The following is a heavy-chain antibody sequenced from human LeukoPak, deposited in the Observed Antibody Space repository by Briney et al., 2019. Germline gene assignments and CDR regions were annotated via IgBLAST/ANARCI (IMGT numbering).Heavy chain of an antibody. J-gene: IGHJ4*02. CDR1: GFTFSSYG. CDR2: IRSKANSYAT. CDR3: TSGGYCSSTSCYGEN. Sequence: GGSLRLSCAASGFTFSSYGMHWVRQASGKGLEWVGRIRSKANSYATAYAASVKGRFTISRDDSKNTAYLQMNSLKTEDTAVYYCTSGGYCSSTSCYGENWGQGTLVTVSS. V-gene: IGHV3-73*01. D-gene: IGHD2-2*01.